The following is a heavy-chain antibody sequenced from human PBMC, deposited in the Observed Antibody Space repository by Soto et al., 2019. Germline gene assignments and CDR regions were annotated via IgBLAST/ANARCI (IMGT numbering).Heavy chain of an antibody. CDR3: ARAPGVQQWLGQYYYYYGMDV. CDR1: GYTFTSYD. D-gene: IGHD6-19*01. Sequence: ASVKVSCKASGYTFTSYDINWVRQATGQGLEWMGWMNPNSGNTGYAQKFQGRVTMTRNTSISTAYMELSSLRSEDTAVYYCARAPGVQQWLGQYYYYYGMDVWGQGTTVTAP. CDR2: MNPNSGNT. V-gene: IGHV1-8*01. J-gene: IGHJ6*02.